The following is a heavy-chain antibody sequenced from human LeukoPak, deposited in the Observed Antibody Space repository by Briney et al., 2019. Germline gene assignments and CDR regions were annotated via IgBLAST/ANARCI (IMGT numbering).Heavy chain of an antibody. CDR1: GFSFNTYG. CDR3: AKAYWTYYYYGMDV. CDR2: IWYDGSNK. V-gene: IGHV3-33*06. J-gene: IGHJ6*02. Sequence: PGGSLRLSCAASGFSFNTYGMHWVRQAPGKGLEWVALIWYDGSNKDYADSVKGRFTISRDNSKNTLYLQMNSLRAEDTAVYYCAKAYWTYYYYGMDVWGQGTTVTVSS. D-gene: IGHD2-8*02.